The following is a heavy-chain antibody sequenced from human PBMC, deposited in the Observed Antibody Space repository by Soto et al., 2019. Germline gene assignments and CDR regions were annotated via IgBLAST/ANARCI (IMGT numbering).Heavy chain of an antibody. CDR2: ISGSGDTT. CDR1: GFTFSSYA. J-gene: IGHJ4*02. Sequence: EVQLLESGGGLVQPGGSLRLSCAASGFTFSSYAMSWVRQAPGKGLEWVSTISGSGDTTYYADSVKGRLTISRDNSKNTLSLQMNNLRAEDTAVYYCAGIQLWPYFDFWGQGTLVTVSS. CDR3: AGIQLWPYFDF. D-gene: IGHD5-18*01. V-gene: IGHV3-23*01.